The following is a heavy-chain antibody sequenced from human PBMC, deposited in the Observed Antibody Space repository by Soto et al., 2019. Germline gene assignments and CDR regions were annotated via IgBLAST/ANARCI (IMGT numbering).Heavy chain of an antibody. Sequence: GGSLRLSCAASGFTFSNHWMSWVRQAPGKGLEWVANIKQDGSEKYYVDSVKGRFTLSRDNARNSLQLQMNSLRAEDTAIYFCARVAYGNGWIFDHWGQGTLVTVSS. D-gene: IGHD6-19*01. V-gene: IGHV3-7*01. CDR2: IKQDGSEK. J-gene: IGHJ4*01. CDR3: ARVAYGNGWIFDH. CDR1: GFTFSNHW.